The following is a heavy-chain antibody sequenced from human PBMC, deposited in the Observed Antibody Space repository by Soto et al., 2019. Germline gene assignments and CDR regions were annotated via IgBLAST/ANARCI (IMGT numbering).Heavy chain of an antibody. CDR1: GFTFDDYA. V-gene: IGHV3-9*01. D-gene: IGHD3-16*02. CDR2: ISWNSGSI. CDR3: AKSLGGGARGLYYYSYGMDV. J-gene: IGHJ6*02. Sequence: PGGSLRLSCAASGFTFDDYAMHWVRQAPGKGLEWVSGISWNSGSIGYADSVKGRFTISRDNAKNSLYLQMNSLRAEDTALYYCAKSLGGGARGLYYYSYGMDVWGQGTTVTVSS.